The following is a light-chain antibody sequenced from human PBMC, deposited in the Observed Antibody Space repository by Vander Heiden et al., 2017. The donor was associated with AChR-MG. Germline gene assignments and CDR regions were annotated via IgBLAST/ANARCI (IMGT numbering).Light chain of an antibody. J-gene: IGLJ2*01. CDR1: VGGYNY. V-gene: IGLV2-14*03. Sequence: SALPRPASVSASPGQSITISCDVGGYNYVSWYQQHPGKAPKLIIYDVNNRPSGVSNRFSDSKSGSTASLTISGLQAEDDADYYCSSYTTTSVVFGGGTQLTVL. CDR2: DVN. CDR3: SSYTTTSVV.